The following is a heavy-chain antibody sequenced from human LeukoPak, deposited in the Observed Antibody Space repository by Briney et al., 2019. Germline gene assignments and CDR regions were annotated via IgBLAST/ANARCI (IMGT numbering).Heavy chain of an antibody. J-gene: IGHJ4*02. CDR2: INPNSGGT. D-gene: IGHD6-13*01. CDR1: GYTFTGYY. Sequence: ASVKGSCKASGYTFTGYYMHWVRQAPGQGLEWMGWINPNSGGTNYAQKFQGRVTMTRDTSISTAYMELSRLRSDDTAVYYCARARGGSIAAKDYWGQGTLVTVSS. CDR3: ARARGGSIAAKDY. V-gene: IGHV1-2*02.